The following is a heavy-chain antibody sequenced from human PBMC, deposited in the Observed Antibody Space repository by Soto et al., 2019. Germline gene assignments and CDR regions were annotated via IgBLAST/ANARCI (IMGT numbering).Heavy chain of an antibody. D-gene: IGHD3-9*01. V-gene: IGHV3-15*07. CDR3: SATLRYGYGMDV. CDR2: IKSKTDGETT. Sequence: EVQLVESGGGLVKPGGSLRLSCAASGFIFTNAWMNWVRQAPGMGLEWVGRIKSKTDGETTDYAEPVKGRFTISGDDSKNTLYLQMNSLKTEDTAVYYCSATLRYGYGMDVWGQGTTVIVSS. J-gene: IGHJ6*02. CDR1: GFIFTNAW.